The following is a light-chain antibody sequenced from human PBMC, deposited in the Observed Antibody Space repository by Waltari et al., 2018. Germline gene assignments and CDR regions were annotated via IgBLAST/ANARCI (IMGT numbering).Light chain of an antibody. J-gene: IGKJ1*01. CDR3: QQYNNWPSWT. CDR1: QSVSSN. Sequence: IVMTQSPATLSVSPGERATLSCRASQSVSSNLAWYQQKPGQAPRLLIYGASTRATGIPARFSGSGSGTEFTLTISSLQSEDFAVYDCQQYNNWPSWTFGQGTKVEIK. CDR2: GAS. V-gene: IGKV3-15*01.